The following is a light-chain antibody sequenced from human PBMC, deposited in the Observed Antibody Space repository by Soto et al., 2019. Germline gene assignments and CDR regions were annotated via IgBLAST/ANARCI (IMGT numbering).Light chain of an antibody. V-gene: IGLV2-8*01. Sequence: QSALTQPPSASGSPGQSVTISCTGTSSDVGGYNYVSWYQQHPGKAPKLMIYEVSTRPSGVPDRFSGSKSGNTASLTVSGLQAEDEADYYCSSYAGTNNLGVFGTGTKRTVL. CDR2: EVS. CDR1: SSDVGGYNY. J-gene: IGLJ1*01. CDR3: SSYAGTNNLGV.